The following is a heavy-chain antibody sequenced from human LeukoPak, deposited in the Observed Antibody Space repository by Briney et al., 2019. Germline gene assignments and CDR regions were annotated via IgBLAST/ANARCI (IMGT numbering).Heavy chain of an antibody. CDR2: IYFSGST. J-gene: IGHJ4*02. V-gene: IGHV4-59*08. D-gene: IGHD2-15*01. CDR1: GGSMSSYY. CDR3: ATTGGRGGNCRFDF. Sequence: SETLSLTCTVSGGSMSSYYWSWIRQPPGKGLEWIGYIYFSGSTNYNPSLKSRVTISVDTSKNQFSLKLSSVTAADTAVYYCATTGGRGGNCRFDFWGQGTLVTVSS.